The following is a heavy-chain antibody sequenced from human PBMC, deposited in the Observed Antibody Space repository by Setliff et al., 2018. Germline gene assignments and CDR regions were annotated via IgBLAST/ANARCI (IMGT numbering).Heavy chain of an antibody. CDR1: GFTFSDYY. CDR2: ISSSATSI. CDR3: ARRIKEGNHFFDY. D-gene: IGHD2-15*01. Sequence: LRLSCAASGFTFSDYYMSWIRQAPGKGLEWVSYISSSATSIYYADSLRGRFTISRDNAKNSLYLQMNSLRVEDTAVYYCARRIKEGNHFFDYWGQGTLVTVSS. J-gene: IGHJ4*02. V-gene: IGHV3-11*04.